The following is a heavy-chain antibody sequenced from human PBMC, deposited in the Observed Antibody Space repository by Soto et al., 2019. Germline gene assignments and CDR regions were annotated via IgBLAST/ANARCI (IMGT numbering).Heavy chain of an antibody. Sequence: PSETLSLTCAVSSGSISSSNWWSWVRQPPGKGLEWIGEIYHSGSTNYNPSLKSRVTISVDKSKNQFSLKLSSVTAADTAVYYCARGPRPESRDFDYWGQGTLVTSPQ. CDR2: IYHSGST. CDR1: SGSISSSNW. V-gene: IGHV4-4*02. D-gene: IGHD2-2*01. CDR3: ARGPRPESRDFDY. J-gene: IGHJ4*02.